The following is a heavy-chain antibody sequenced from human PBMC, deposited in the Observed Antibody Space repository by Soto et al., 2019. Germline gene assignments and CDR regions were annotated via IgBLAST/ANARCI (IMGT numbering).Heavy chain of an antibody. CDR1: GGSISSSSYY. Sequence: SETLSLTCTVSGGSISSSSYYWGWIRQPPGKGLEWIGSIYYSGSTYYNPSLKSRVTISVDTSKNQFSLKLSSVTAADTAVYYCVRHNWTGYSSSWYNPYYYYYGMDVWGQGTTVTVSS. J-gene: IGHJ6*02. V-gene: IGHV4-39*01. CDR3: VRHNWTGYSSSWYNPYYYYYGMDV. D-gene: IGHD6-13*01. CDR2: IYYSGST.